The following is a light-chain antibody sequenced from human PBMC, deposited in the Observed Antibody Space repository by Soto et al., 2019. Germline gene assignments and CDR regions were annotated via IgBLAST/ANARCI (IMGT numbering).Light chain of an antibody. CDR1: KSVSSY. V-gene: IGKV3-11*01. CDR2: DAS. CDR3: QQRSNWPPT. Sequence: EIVLTQSPATLSLSPGERATLSCWASKSVSSYLAWYQQKPGQAPRLLIYDASNSATGIPARFSGSGSGTDFTLTISSLEPEDFAVYYCQQRSNWPPTFGQGTKLEIK. J-gene: IGKJ2*01.